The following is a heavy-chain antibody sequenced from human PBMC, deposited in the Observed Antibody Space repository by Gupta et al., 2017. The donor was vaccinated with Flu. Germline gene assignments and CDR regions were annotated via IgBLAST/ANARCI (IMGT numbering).Heavy chain of an antibody. CDR1: Y. Sequence: YWSGIRQPPGKGLEYIGSVYYVGTTYYNVFLQSRVTISIDTSKNQFSLKLTSLTAADTALYYCARSDDYFDYWGQGALVTVSS. CDR3: ARSDDYFDY. J-gene: IGHJ4*02. CDR2: VYYVGTT. V-gene: IGHV4-39*01.